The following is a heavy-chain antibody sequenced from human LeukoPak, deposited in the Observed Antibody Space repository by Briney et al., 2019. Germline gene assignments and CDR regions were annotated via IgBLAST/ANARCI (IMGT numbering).Heavy chain of an antibody. CDR3: AGDPRNLVVVPAAPENWLDP. J-gene: IGHJ5*02. CDR2: INPSGGST. V-gene: IGHV1-46*01. D-gene: IGHD2-2*01. Sequence: ASVKVSCKASGYTFTCYYMHWVRQAPGQGLEWMGIINPSGGSTSYAQKFQGRVTMIRDTSTSTVYMELSSLRSEDTAVYYCAGDPRNLVVVPAAPENWLDPWGREPWSPSPQ. CDR1: GYTFTCYY.